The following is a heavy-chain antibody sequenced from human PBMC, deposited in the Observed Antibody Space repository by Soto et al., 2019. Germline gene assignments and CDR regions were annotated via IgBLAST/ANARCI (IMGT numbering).Heavy chain of an antibody. D-gene: IGHD3-3*01. J-gene: IGHJ2*01. V-gene: IGHV3-30-3*01. Sequence: QVQLVESGGGVVQPGRSLRLSCAASGFTFSSYAMHWVRQAPGKGLEWVAVISYDGSNKYYADSVKGRFTISRDNSKNTLYLQMNLLRGEDTAVYYCARASRIDPYYDFWSGGREGSIYWYFDLWGRGTLVTVSS. CDR3: ARASRIDPYYDFWSGGREGSIYWYFDL. CDR1: GFTFSSYA. CDR2: ISYDGSNK.